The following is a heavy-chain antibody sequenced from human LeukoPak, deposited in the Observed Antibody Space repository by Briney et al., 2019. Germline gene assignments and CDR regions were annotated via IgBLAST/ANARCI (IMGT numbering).Heavy chain of an antibody. D-gene: IGHD2-15*01. CDR2: IYWDDDK. CDR3: AHPYCSGGSCYGSYWFDP. J-gene: IGHJ5*02. Sequence: SGPTLVNPTQTLTLTCTFSGFSLSTSGVGVGWIRQPPGKALEWLALIYWDDDKRYSPSLKSRLTITKDTSKNQVVLTMTNMDPVDTATYYCAHPYCSGGSCYGSYWFDPWGQGTLVTVSS. CDR1: GFSLSTSGVG. V-gene: IGHV2-5*02.